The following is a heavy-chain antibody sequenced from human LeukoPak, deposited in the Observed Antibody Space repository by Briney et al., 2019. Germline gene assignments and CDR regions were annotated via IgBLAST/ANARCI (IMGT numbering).Heavy chain of an antibody. CDR3: ARMSHTGAFDY. J-gene: IGHJ4*02. CDR2: ITTSGSTV. V-gene: IGHV3-48*03. Sequence: PGGSLRISCAAPGFNFRNYEKKRGRQAPGKGLEWVSYITTSGSTVYYGDSVKGRFTISRDNAKNSLDLQMNSLRDEDTAVYYCARMSHTGAFDYWGQGTLVTVSS. CDR1: GFNFRNYE. D-gene: IGHD3-10*01.